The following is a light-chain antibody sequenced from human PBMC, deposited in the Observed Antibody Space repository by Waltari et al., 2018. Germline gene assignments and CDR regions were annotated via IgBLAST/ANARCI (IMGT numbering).Light chain of an antibody. J-gene: IGKJ1*01. CDR3: QQYGSSPRT. V-gene: IGKV3-20*01. Sequence: EIVLTQSPGTLSLSPGERATLSCRASQSVSSSYLAWYQQKPGQAPRLLIYDASSRATGLPDRFSGSGSGTDFTLTISRLEPEDFALYYCQQYGSSPRTFGQGTKVEIK. CDR1: QSVSSSY. CDR2: DAS.